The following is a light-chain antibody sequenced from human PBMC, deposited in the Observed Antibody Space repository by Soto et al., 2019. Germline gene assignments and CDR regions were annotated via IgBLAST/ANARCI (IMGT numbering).Light chain of an antibody. CDR3: CSYAGSTTVV. Sequence: QSVLTQPASVSGSPGQSITISCTGTSNDVGSYNLVSWYQQHPGKAPKVMIYEVSKRPSGVSNRFSGSKSGNTASLTISGLQAEDEADYYCCSYAGSTTVVFGGGTKLTVL. V-gene: IGLV2-23*02. J-gene: IGLJ2*01. CDR1: SNDVGSYNL. CDR2: EVS.